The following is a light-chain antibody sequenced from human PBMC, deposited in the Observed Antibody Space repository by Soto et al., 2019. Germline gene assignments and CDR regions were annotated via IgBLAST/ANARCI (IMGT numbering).Light chain of an antibody. V-gene: IGKV3-15*01. CDR1: QSVSSY. J-gene: IGKJ1*01. CDR2: GAS. Sequence: EIVLIQSPATLSLSPGERATLSCRASQSVSSYLAWYQQTHGQAPRLXIYGASTRDTGIPARFSGSGSGTECTRTISSLQSEDFAVDYCQQYNNWPQTFGQGTKVDIK. CDR3: QQYNNWPQT.